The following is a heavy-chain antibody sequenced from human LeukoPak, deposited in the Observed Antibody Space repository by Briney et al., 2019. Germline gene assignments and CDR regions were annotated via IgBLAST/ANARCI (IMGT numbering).Heavy chain of an antibody. Sequence: GRSLRLSCAASGFTFSSYAMHWVRQAPGKGLEWVAVISYDGSNKYYADSVKGRFTISRDNSKNTLYLQMNSLRAEDTAVYYCARDATALRRSSWYGYWGQGTLVTVSS. CDR1: GFTFSSYA. D-gene: IGHD6-13*01. CDR3: ARDATALRRSSWYGY. V-gene: IGHV3-30-3*01. CDR2: ISYDGSNK. J-gene: IGHJ4*02.